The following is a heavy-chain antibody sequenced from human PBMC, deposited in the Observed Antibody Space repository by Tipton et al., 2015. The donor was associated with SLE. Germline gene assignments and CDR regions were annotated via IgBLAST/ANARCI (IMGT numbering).Heavy chain of an antibody. CDR1: GFPFSSND. CDR3: ARVVVRGLVYYYFYMDV. Sequence: SLRLSCAASGFPFSSNDMHWVRQPTGKGLEWVSAIGRGGDTYYSDSVKGRFSISRENAMNSLFLQMDSLRAGDTAVYYCARVVVRGLVYYYFYMDVWGKGTTVTVSS. V-gene: IGHV3-13*01. D-gene: IGHD3-10*01. CDR2: IGRGGDT. J-gene: IGHJ6*03.